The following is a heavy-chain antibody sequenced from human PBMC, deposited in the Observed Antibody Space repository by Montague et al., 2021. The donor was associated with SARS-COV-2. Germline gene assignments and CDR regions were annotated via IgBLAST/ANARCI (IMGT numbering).Heavy chain of an antibody. V-gene: IGHV3-30*18. D-gene: IGHD1-26*01. J-gene: IGHJ4*02. CDR3: AKGYSGSYYSPFDY. CDR1: GFTFSSYG. Sequence: SLRLSCAASGFTFSSYGMHWVRQAPGKGLEWVAVISYDGSNKYYADSVKGRFTISRDNSKNTLYLQMNSLGAEDTAVYYCAKGYSGSYYSPFDYWGQGTLVTVSS. CDR2: ISYDGSNK.